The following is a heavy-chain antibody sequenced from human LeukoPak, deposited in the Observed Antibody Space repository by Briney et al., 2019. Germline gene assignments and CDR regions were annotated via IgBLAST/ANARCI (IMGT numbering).Heavy chain of an antibody. V-gene: IGHV1-69*05. CDR2: IIPIFGTA. D-gene: IGHD2-2*01. J-gene: IGHJ6*03. CDR3: ASRGEDIVVVQAATEYYYYYYYMDV. CDR1: GGTFSSYA. Sequence: SSVNVSCKASGGTFSSYAISWLGQAPGQGREGMGGIIPIFGTANYAQKFQGRVTITTDESTSTAYMELSSLRSEDTAVYYCASRGEDIVVVQAATEYYYYYYYMDVWGKGSTVTVSS.